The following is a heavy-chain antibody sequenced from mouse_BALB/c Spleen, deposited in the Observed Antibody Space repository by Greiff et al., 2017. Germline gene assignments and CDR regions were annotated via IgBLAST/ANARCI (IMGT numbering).Heavy chain of an antibody. V-gene: IGHV1-53*01. CDR1: GYTFTSYY. J-gene: IGHJ4*01. CDR3: ARSTMGYAMDY. D-gene: IGHD2-1*01. CDR2: INPSNGGT. Sequence: QVQLQQPGAELVKPGASVKLSCKASGYTFTSYYMYWVKQRPGQGLEWIGGINPSNGGTNFNEKFKSKATLTADKSSSTAYMQLSSLTSEDSAVYFCARSTMGYAMDYWGQGTSVTVSS.